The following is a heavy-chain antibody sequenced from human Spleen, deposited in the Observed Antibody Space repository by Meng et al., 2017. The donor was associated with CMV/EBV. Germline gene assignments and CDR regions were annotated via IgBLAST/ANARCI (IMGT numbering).Heavy chain of an antibody. CDR1: FTCSTYA. V-gene: IGHV3-23*01. CDR3: AKEGPATVTTAYWYFDL. CDR2: ITGSGGST. J-gene: IGHJ2*01. Sequence: FTCSTYAMSWVRQAPGKGLEWVSGITGSGGSTYCADSVKGRFTISRDNSKNTLYLQMNTLSAEDTAVYYCAKEGPATVTTAYWYFDLWGRGTLVTVSS. D-gene: IGHD4-17*01.